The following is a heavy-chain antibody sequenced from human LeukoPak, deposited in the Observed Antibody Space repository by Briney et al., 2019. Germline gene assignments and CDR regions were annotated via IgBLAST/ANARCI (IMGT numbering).Heavy chain of an antibody. D-gene: IGHD2-15*01. CDR2: ISSSSTYI. J-gene: IGHJ6*02. V-gene: IGHV3-21*01. CDR1: GFTVSSNY. Sequence: GGSLRLSCAASGFTVSSNYMNWVRQAPGKGLEWVSSISSSSTYIYYADSVKGRFTISRDNAKNSLYLQMNSLRVEDTAVYYCARVGCSGGRCPGYGMDVWGQGTTVTVSS. CDR3: ARVGCSGGRCPGYGMDV.